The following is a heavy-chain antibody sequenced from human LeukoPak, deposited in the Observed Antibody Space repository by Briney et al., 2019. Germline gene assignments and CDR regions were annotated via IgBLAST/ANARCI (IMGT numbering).Heavy chain of an antibody. CDR2: INHRGTT. V-gene: IGHV4-34*01. J-gene: IGHJ4*02. CDR3: ARSWAGMYYPFYYFDY. D-gene: IGHD2-8*01. Sequence: SETLSLTCAVYGDSFSGYYWSWIRQPPGKGLEWIAEINHRGTTHYNPSLKSRVNISADTSKNQFSLHLDSVTAADTAVYYCARSWAGMYYPFYYFDYWGQGTLVTVSS. CDR1: GDSFSGYY.